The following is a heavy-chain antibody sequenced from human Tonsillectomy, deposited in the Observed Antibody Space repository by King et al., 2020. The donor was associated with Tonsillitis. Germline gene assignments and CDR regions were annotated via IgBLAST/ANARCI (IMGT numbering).Heavy chain of an antibody. CDR2: ISQSGTT. CDR3: SKRPAAVSQYYHMDV. J-gene: IGHJ6*03. CDR1: GCSISSRNW. V-gene: IGHV4-4*02. D-gene: IGHD2-2*01. Sequence: QLQESGPGMLKPSGTLSLPCAVSGCSISSRNWWGWVRPPPGKGLEGLGEISQSGTTHYNQSLKSRVNISVDKSKNQFSLHLTSVTAADTAVYYCSKRPAAVSQYYHMDVWGKGTTVTVSS.